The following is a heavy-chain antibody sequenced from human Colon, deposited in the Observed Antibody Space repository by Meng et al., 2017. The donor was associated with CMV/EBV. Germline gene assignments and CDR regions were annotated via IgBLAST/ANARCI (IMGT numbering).Heavy chain of an antibody. CDR1: GFTVNVNF. Sequence: GESLKISCAASGFTVNVNFMTWVRQTPGKGLEWVSVIYSGGTTYYADSVKGQFTISRDTSKNTLYLQMNSLRAEDTAVYYCARVGGHYFDSSGYEFAYWGQGTLVTVSS. CDR2: IYSGGTT. CDR3: ARVGGHYFDSSGYEFAY. J-gene: IGHJ4*02. D-gene: IGHD3-22*01. V-gene: IGHV3-53*01.